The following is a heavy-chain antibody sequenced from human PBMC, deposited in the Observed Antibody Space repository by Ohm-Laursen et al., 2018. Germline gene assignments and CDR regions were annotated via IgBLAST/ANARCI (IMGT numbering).Heavy chain of an antibody. V-gene: IGHV3-48*03. CDR2: ISSSGSGSTI. D-gene: IGHD3-22*01. CDR1: GFTFSLYE. CDR3: AKATDSSGYLMEY. Sequence: SLRLSCAASGFTFSLYEMNWVRQAPGKGLEWVSYISSSGSGSTIYSADSVKGRFTISRDNAKNSLYLQMNSLRVEDTAVYYCAKATDSSGYLMEYWGQGTLVTVSS. J-gene: IGHJ4*02.